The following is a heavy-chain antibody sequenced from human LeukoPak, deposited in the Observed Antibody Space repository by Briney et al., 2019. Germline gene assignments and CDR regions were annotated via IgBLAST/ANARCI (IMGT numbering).Heavy chain of an antibody. J-gene: IGHJ4*02. V-gene: IGHV4-38-2*01. CDR1: GYSISSGCD. D-gene: IGHD4-23*01. Sequence: SETLSLTCAVSGYSISSGCDWGWIRQPPGKGLEWIGSIYHSGSTYYNPSLKSRVTISVDTSKNQFSLKLSSVTAADTAVYYCATRGDYGGNSGVDYWGQGTLVTVSS. CDR3: ATRGDYGGNSGVDY. CDR2: IYHSGST.